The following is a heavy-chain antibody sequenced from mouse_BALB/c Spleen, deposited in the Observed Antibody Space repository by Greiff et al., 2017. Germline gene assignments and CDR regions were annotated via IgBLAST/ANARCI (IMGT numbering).Heavy chain of an antibody. D-gene: IGHD2-4*01. V-gene: IGHV1S137*01. CDR3: ARSTMITTDYFDY. CDR1: GYTFTDYA. Sequence: QVQLKQSGAELVRPGVSVKISCKGSGYTFTDYAMHWVKQSHAKSLEWIGVISTYYGDASYNQKFKGKATMTVDKSSSTAYMELARLTSEDSAIYYCARSTMITTDYFDYWGQGTTLTVSS. CDR2: ISTYYGDA. J-gene: IGHJ2*01.